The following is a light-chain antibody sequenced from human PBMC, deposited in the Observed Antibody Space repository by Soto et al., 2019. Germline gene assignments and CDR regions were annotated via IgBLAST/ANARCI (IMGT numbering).Light chain of an antibody. CDR2: DNY. J-gene: IGLJ3*02. V-gene: IGLV1-51*01. Sequence: QSVLTQPPSMSAAPGQRVTISCSGTSSNIGDNYVSWYRQLPGTAPELLIYDNYKRPSGIPDRFSGSKSGTSATLGITGLQTGDEADYYCGTWDTSLSNWVFGGGTQLTVL. CDR1: SSNIGDNY. CDR3: GTWDTSLSNWV.